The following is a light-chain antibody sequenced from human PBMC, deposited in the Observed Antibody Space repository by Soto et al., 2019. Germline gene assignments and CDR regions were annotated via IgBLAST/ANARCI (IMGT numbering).Light chain of an antibody. V-gene: IGLV2-14*01. CDR1: SSDVGGYNY. CDR3: TSYTTTSARV. J-gene: IGLJ1*01. CDR2: EVS. Sequence: QSALTQPASVSGSPGQSITASCTGTSSDVGGYNYVSWYQHHPGRAPKLIIYEVSNRPSGVSNPFSGSKSGNTAFLTISGLQAEDEADYYCTSYTTTSARVFGSGTKVTVL.